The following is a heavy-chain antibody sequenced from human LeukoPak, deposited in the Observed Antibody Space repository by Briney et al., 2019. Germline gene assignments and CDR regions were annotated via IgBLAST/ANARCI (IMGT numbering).Heavy chain of an antibody. D-gene: IGHD6-13*01. J-gene: IGHJ6*02. V-gene: IGHV1-69*05. CDR1: GGTFSSYA. Sequence: SVKVSCKASGGTFSSYAISWVRQAPGQGLEWMGGIIPIFGTANYAQKFQGRVTITTDESTSTAYMELSSLRSEDTAVYYCAREALYSSSWFYYYYGMDVWGQGTTVTVSS. CDR3: AREALYSSSWFYYYYGMDV. CDR2: IIPIFGTA.